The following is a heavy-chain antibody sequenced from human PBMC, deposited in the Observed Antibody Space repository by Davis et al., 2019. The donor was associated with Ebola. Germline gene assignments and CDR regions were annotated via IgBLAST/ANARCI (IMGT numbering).Heavy chain of an antibody. CDR3: AKDRGWLQFDY. D-gene: IGHD5-24*01. V-gene: IGHV3-30*18. CDR1: GFTFSSYS. Sequence: PGGSLRLSCAASGFTFSSYSMNWVRQAPGKGLEWVAVISYDGSNKYYADSVKGRFTISRDNSKNTLYLQMSSLRAEDTAVYYCAKDRGWLQFDYWGQGALVTVSS. J-gene: IGHJ4*02. CDR2: ISYDGSNK.